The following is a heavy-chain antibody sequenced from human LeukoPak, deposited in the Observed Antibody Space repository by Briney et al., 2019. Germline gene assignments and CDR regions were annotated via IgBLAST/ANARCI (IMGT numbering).Heavy chain of an antibody. CDR1: GYTFTSYD. V-gene: IGHV1-8*01. CDR2: MNPNSGNT. CDR3: ARGRPIAARLKVWFDP. D-gene: IGHD6-6*01. J-gene: IGHJ5*02. Sequence: GASVKVSCKASGYTFTSYDINWVRQATGQGLEWMGWMNPNSGNTGYAQKFQGRVTMTRNTSISTAYMELSSLRSEDTAVYYCARGRPIAARLKVWFDPWGQGTLVTVSS.